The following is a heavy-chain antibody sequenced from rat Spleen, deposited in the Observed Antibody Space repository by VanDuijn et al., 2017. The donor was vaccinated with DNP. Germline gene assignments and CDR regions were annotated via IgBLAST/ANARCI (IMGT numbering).Heavy chain of an antibody. CDR3: TRDNYSSYMPYYYVMDA. CDR2: IIYDGSST. CDR1: GFTFSDYN. J-gene: IGHJ4*01. Sequence: EVQLVESGGDLVQPGRSLKLSCAASGFTFSDYNMAWVRQAPKKGLEWVATIIYDGSSTYYRDSVKGRFTISRDNAKSTLYLQMNSLRSEDTATYYCTRDNYSSYMPYYYVMDAWGQGTSVTVSS. V-gene: IGHV5-7*01. D-gene: IGHD1-2*01.